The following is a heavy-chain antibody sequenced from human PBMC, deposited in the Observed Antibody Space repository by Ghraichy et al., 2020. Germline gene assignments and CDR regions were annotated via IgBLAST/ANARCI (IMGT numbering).Heavy chain of an antibody. CDR2: TYYTWST. CDR1: GVSISSHY. CDR3: SGGGVNGFDP. Sequence: SETLSLTCTVSGVSISSHYWSWIRHPPRPGLEWIGYTYYTWSTNYNPSLERRVTMSVVTSTNQFSLNLRSVTAADTAVYYCSGGGVNGFDPCGQGNLVTVSS. D-gene: IGHD3-10*01. V-gene: IGHV4-59*11. J-gene: IGHJ5*02.